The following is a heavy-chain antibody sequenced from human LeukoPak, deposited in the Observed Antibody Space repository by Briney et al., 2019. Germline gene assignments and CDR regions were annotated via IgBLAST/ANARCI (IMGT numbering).Heavy chain of an antibody. CDR2: ISSSSSYI. CDR1: GFTFSSYS. D-gene: IGHD1-26*01. V-gene: IGHV3-21*01. Sequence: GGSLRLSCAASGFTFSSYSMNWVRQAPGKGLEWVSSISSSSSYIYYADSVKGRFTITRDNSKNTLYLQMNSLEDMAVYYCAKPSGSGVDYWGRGTRVTVSS. J-gene: IGHJ4*02. CDR3: AKPSGSGVDY.